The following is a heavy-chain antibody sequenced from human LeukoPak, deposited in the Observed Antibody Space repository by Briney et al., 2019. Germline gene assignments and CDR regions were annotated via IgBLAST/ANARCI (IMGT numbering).Heavy chain of an antibody. CDR3: VRADYYDSSAYYYD. V-gene: IGHV1-2*02. D-gene: IGHD3-22*01. Sequence: ASVRVSCKASGYTFIGYYIHWVRQAPGQGLEWMGWINPTSGTTNYAQTFQGRVTMARDRSISTAYMDLRGLRSDDTAGYYCVRADYYDSSAYYYDWGQGTLVTVSS. J-gene: IGHJ4*02. CDR1: GYTFIGYY. CDR2: INPTSGTT.